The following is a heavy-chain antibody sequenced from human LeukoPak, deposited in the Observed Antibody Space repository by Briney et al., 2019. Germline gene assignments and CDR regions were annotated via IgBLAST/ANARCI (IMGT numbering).Heavy chain of an antibody. CDR1: GGSISGYY. CDR3: ARSEGWMTYYYYYGMDV. Sequence: PSETLSLTCTVSGGSISGYYWSWIRQPPGKGLEWIGYMYYIGSTNYNPSLKSRVTISVDSSKNQFSLKLTSMTAADTAVYYCARSEGWMTYYYYYGMDVWGQGTTVTVSS. J-gene: IGHJ6*02. D-gene: IGHD5-12*01. CDR2: MYYIGST. V-gene: IGHV4-59*01.